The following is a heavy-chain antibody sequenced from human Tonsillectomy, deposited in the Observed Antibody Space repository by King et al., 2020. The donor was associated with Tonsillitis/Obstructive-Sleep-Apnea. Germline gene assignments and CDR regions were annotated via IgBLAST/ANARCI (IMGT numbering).Heavy chain of an antibody. CDR3: ARDRNYAFDY. D-gene: IGHD1-7*01. CDR1: GFTLSYYS. Sequence: VQLVESGGGLVQPGGSLRLSCAASGFTLSYYSVNCVRQAPGKGLEWVSYIKSSSSHIFYADSVKGRFTISRDSARNSLSLQMNSLRDEDTAVYYCARDRNYAFDYWGQGTLVTVSS. V-gene: IGHV3-48*02. J-gene: IGHJ4*02. CDR2: IKSSSSHI.